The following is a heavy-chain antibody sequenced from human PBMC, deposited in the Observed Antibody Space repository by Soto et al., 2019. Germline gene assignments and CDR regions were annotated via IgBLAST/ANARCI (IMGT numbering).Heavy chain of an antibody. CDR1: GCTFSSYA. V-gene: IGHV3-30-3*01. D-gene: IGHD2-2*02. CDR3: PREIVVVPAATPFYGMDV. CDR2: ISYDGSNK. J-gene: IGHJ6*02. Sequence: QVQLVESGGGVVQPGRSLRLSCAASGCTFSSYAMHWVRQAPGKGLEWVAVISYDGSNKYYADSVKGRFTISRDNSKNTLYLQMNSLRAEDTAVYYCPREIVVVPAATPFYGMDVWGQGTTVTVSS.